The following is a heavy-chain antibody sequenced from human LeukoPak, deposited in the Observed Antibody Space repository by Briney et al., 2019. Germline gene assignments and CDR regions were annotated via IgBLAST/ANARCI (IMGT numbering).Heavy chain of an antibody. CDR2: ISYGGSNK. D-gene: IGHD3-22*01. CDR3: ARDSDRGY. V-gene: IGHV3-30*04. Sequence: GRSLRLSCAVSGFTFSSYAMHWVRQAPGKGLEWVAVISYGGSNKYYADSVKGRFTISRDNSKNTLYLQMNSLRAEDTAVYYCARDSDRGYWGQGTLVTVSS. J-gene: IGHJ4*02. CDR1: GFTFSSYA.